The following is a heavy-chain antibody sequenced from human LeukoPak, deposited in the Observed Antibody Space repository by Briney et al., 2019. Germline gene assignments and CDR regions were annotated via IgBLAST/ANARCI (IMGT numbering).Heavy chain of an antibody. V-gene: IGHV3-23*01. D-gene: IGHD1-26*01. Sequence: PGGSLRLSCAASGFTFDDYAMHWVRQAPGKGLEWVSGISGSGGSTYYADSVKGRFTISRDNSKNTLYLQMNSLRAEDTAVYYCAKALSGSYSPIWGQGTMVTVSS. J-gene: IGHJ3*02. CDR3: AKALSGSYSPI. CDR2: ISGSGGST. CDR1: GFTFDDYA.